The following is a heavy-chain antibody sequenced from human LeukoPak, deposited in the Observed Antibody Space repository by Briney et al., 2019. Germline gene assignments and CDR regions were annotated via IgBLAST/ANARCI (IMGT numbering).Heavy chain of an antibody. CDR3: ARAHSWTTESYYYMDV. CDR1: GYTFTSYD. V-gene: IGHV1-8*01. Sequence: ASVKVSCKASGYTFTSYDINWVRQATGQGLELMGWMNPNSGNTGYAQKFQGRVIMTMNTSITTAYMDLSSLKSEDTAVYYCARAHSWTTESYYYMDVWGKGTTVTVSS. D-gene: IGHD3/OR15-3a*01. J-gene: IGHJ6*03. CDR2: MNPNSGNT.